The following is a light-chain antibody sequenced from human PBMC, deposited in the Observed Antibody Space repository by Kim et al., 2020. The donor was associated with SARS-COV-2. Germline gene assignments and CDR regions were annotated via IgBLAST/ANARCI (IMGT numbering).Light chain of an antibody. CDR3: CSYAGSYTLV. J-gene: IGLJ3*02. V-gene: IGLV2-11*01. CDR2: DVN. Sequence: QSALTQPRSVSGSPGQSVTISCTGTSSDVGGHNYVSWYQQHPGKAPKLMIYDVNERPSGVPDRFSGSKSGNTASLTISGLQAEDEADYHCCSYAGSYTLVFGGGTKLTVL. CDR1: SSDVGGHNY.